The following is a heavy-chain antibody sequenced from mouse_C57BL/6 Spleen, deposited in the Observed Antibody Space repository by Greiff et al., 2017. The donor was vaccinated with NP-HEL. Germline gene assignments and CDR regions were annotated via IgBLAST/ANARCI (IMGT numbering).Heavy chain of an antibody. CDR1: GYTFTGYW. V-gene: IGHV1-9*01. D-gene: IGHD1-1*01. CDR3: ARSPITTVVAPFAY. CDR2: ILPGSGST. Sequence: QVQLKQSGAELMKPGASVKLSCKATGYTFTGYWIEWVKQRPGHGLEWIGEILPGSGSTNYNEKFKGKATFTADTSSNTAYMQLSSLTTEDSAIYYCARSPITTVVAPFAYWGQGTLVTVSA. J-gene: IGHJ3*01.